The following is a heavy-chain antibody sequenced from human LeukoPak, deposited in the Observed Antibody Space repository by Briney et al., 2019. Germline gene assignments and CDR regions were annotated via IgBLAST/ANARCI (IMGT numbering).Heavy chain of an antibody. CDR3: ARHILAKPWVSGSYIFDY. D-gene: IGHD3-10*01. CDR2: IYDSGST. V-gene: IGHV4-59*08. CDR1: GGSISSYY. J-gene: IGHJ4*02. Sequence: SETLSLTCTVSGGSISSYYWSWVRQPPRQGLEWIGYIYDSGSTNYNPYLKSRVSISVDTSKNQFSLKLSSVTAADTSVYYCARHILAKPWVSGSYIFDYWGQGTLVTVSS.